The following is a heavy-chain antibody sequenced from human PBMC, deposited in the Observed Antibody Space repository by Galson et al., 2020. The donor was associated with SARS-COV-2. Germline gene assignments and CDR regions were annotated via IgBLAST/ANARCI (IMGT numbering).Heavy chain of an antibody. D-gene: IGHD2-21*01. CDR3: LTFVDSFTAYVDY. Sequence: ASVKVSCKTSGYTFTGNYIHWLRQAPGQGLEWLGWINPNNGDRNFPQKFQGRLSITRDTAFSTAYMDLVGLTFDDTAVYYCLTFVDSFTAYVDYWGQGTLVTVSS. CDR1: GYTFTGNY. CDR2: INPNNGDR. V-gene: IGHV1-2*02. J-gene: IGHJ4*02.